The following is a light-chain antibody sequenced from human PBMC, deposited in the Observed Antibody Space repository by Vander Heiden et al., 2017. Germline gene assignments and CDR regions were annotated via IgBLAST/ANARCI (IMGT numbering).Light chain of an antibody. CDR2: TAS. V-gene: IGKV1-39*01. J-gene: IGKJ2*01. CDR3: QQSYSIPFT. Sequence: DIQVTQSPSSLSASDGHGVPITCRASQNINTYLVWYQQKPGKAPNLLIYTASTLQSDVPSRFSASGSDTDFTLTISGLHPDDFATYYCQQSYSIPFTFGQGTRLE. CDR1: QNINTY.